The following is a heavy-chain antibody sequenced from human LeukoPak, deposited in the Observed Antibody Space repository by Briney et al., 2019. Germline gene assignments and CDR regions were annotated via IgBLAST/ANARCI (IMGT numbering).Heavy chain of an antibody. V-gene: IGHV1-2*02. CDR3: ARSFIDYGAMPWALDI. CDR1: GYTFTGYY. CDR2: INPNRGGT. J-gene: IGHJ3*02. D-gene: IGHD4-17*01. Sequence: ASVNVSCKASGYTFTGYYMHWVRQAPGQGLEWMGWINPNRGGTNHAQKFQGRVTMTRDTSISTAYMELSRLTSDDTAAYFCARSFIDYGAMPWALDIWGQGTMVTVSS.